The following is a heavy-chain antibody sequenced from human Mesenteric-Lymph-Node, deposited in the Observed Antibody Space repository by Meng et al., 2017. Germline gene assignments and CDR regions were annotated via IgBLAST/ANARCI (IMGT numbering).Heavy chain of an antibody. D-gene: IGHD1-26*01. V-gene: IGHV3-33*01. J-gene: IGHJ4*02. CDR2: IWYDGSNK. Sequence: GGPLRLSCAASGFTFSSYGMHWVRQAPGKGLEWVAVIWYDGSNKYYADSVKGRFTISRDNSKNTLYLQMNSLRAEDTAVYYCARGLVYSGSYQFDYWGQGTLVTVSS. CDR3: ARGLVYSGSYQFDY. CDR1: GFTFSSYG.